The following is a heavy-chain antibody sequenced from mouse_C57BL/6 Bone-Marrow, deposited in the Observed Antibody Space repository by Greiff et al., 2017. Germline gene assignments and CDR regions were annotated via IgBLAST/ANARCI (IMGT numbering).Heavy chain of an antibody. V-gene: IGHV1-81*01. Sequence: QVQLQQSGAELARPGASVKLSCKASGYTFTSYGISWVKQRTGQGLEWIGEIYPRSGNTSYNEKFKGKATLTADKSSSTAYMELRSLTSEDSAVYFCAREGNYYSYYAMDNWGGEASVSVS. J-gene: IGHJ4*01. CDR1: GYTFTSYG. CDR2: IYPRSGNT. D-gene: IGHD2-1*01. CDR3: AREGNYYSYYAMDN.